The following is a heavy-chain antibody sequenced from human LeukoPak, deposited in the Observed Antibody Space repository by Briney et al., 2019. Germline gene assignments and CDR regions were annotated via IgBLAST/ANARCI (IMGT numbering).Heavy chain of an antibody. V-gene: IGHV1-69*04. J-gene: IGHJ2*01. CDR1: GGTFSSYA. CDR2: IIPILGIA. D-gene: IGHD4-17*01. Sequence: RASVKVSCKASGGTFSSYAISWVRQAPGQGLEWMGRIIPILGIANYAQKFQGRVTITADKSTSTAYMELSSLRSEDTAVYYCARSEYGDYGYFDLWGRGTLVTVSS. CDR3: ARSEYGDYGYFDL.